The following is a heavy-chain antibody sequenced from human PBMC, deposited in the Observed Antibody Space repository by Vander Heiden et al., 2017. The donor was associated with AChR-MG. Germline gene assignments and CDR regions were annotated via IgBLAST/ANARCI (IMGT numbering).Heavy chain of an antibody. J-gene: IGHJ4*02. Sequence: QLQSVESGGGVAHPGRSLRLSCAASVFAFPNYAIHWVRQAPGKGLEWVGVISSDGKSEYYGDSVKGRLAISRDNSKNMLYLQMNNLRPEDTAVYYCVKDQVGSIGGVGNFGSWGQGTLVTVSS. V-gene: IGHV3-30*09. CDR1: VFAFPNYA. CDR2: ISSDGKSE. D-gene: IGHD6-13*01. CDR3: VKDQVGSIGGVGNFGS.